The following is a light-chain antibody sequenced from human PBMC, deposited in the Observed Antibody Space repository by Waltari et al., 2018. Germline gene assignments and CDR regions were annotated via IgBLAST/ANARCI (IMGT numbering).Light chain of an antibody. J-gene: IGLJ2*01. CDR3: QTWGTVSHVV. Sequence: QLVLTQSPSASASLGASVKLPCTLSIHHRHHAIAWHPQRPEKGPRYLMKLNSDGSHIKGDGIPDRFSGSSSGAERYLTISSLQSEDEADYYCQTWGTVSHVVFGGGTKLTVL. V-gene: IGLV4-69*01. CDR1: IHHRHHA. CDR2: LNSDGSH.